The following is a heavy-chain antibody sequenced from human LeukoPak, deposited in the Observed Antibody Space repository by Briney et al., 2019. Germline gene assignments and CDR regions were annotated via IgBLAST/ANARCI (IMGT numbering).Heavy chain of an antibody. V-gene: IGHV3-23*01. CDR2: ISGSGGNT. CDR1: GFTFSSYA. J-gene: IGHJ4*02. Sequence: GGSLRLSCSASGFTFSSYAMTWVRQAPGKGLEWVSSISGSGGNTYYADSVQGRFTISRDNSQNTLFLQMNSLRAEDTAVYYCAKNYEIRKGFDSWGQGTLVTVSS. D-gene: IGHD3-16*01. CDR3: AKNYEIRKGFDS.